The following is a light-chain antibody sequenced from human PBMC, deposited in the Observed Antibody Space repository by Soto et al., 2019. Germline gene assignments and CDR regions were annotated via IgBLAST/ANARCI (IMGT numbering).Light chain of an antibody. V-gene: IGLV2-14*01. CDR2: EVN. J-gene: IGLJ2*01. Sequence: QSALTQPASVSGSPGQSITISCTGTSSDVGSSNYVSWYQQHPDNAPKLIISEVNNRPSGVSHRFSGSKSGNMASLTISGLQPEAEAYYYCSSYSRTISHVFFGGGTKVTVL. CDR1: SSDVGSSNY. CDR3: SSYSRTISHVF.